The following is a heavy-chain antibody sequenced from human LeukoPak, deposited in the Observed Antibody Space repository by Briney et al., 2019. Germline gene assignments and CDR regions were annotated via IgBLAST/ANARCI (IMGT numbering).Heavy chain of an antibody. Sequence: PGGSLRLSCAASGFTFSSYSMNRVRQAPGKGLEWVSYISSSGNTIDYADSVKGRFTISRDNAKNSLYLQMVSLRAEDTAVYYCARPRGYSYGYGDYWGQGTLVTVSS. D-gene: IGHD5-18*01. CDR1: GFTFSSYS. CDR3: ARPRGYSYGYGDY. J-gene: IGHJ4*02. V-gene: IGHV3-48*04. CDR2: ISSSGNTI.